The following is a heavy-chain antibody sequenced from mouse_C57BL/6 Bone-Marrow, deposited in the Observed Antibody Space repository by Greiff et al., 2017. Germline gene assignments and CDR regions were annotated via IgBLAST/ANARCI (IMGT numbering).Heavy chain of an antibody. CDR3: ASYRFGWLQWYFDV. D-gene: IGHD2-3*01. CDR2: IDPANGNT. V-gene: IGHV14-3*01. CDR1: GFNIKNTY. J-gene: IGHJ1*03. Sequence: EVQLQQSVAELVRPGASVKLSCTASGFNIKNTYMHWVKQRPEQGLEWIGRIDPANGNTKYAPKFQGKATIPADTSSNTAYLQFSRLTSEDTAIYYCASYRFGWLQWYFDVWGTGTTVTVSS.